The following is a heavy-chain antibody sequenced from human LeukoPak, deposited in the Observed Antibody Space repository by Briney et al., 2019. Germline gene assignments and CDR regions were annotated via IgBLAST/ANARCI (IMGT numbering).Heavy chain of an antibody. CDR2: IRYDGSNK. V-gene: IGHV3-30*02. J-gene: IGHJ6*03. CDR1: GFTFSSYG. D-gene: IGHD4-23*01. CDR3: AKQSNTVVTPQYYYYMDV. Sequence: PGGSLRLSCAASGFTFSSYGMHWVRQAPGKGLEWVAFIRYDGSNKYYADSVKGRFTISRDNSKNTLYLQMNSLRAEDTAVYYCAKQSNTVVTPQYYYYMDVWGKGTTVTISS.